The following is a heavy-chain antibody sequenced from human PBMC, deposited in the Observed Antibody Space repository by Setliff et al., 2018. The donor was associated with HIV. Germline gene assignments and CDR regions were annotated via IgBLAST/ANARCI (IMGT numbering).Heavy chain of an antibody. CDR1: GYTFTDYH. CDR2: INPSGGST. V-gene: IGHV1-46*01. J-gene: IGHJ5*01. Sequence: ASVKVSCKASGYTFTDYHMHWVRQAPGQGLEWMGIINPSGGSTSYALKFQDRVTMTRDTSTSTVYMEMRSLTSEDTAVYYCARGDHDVWGDYSNFFDSWGQGTLVTVSS. D-gene: IGHD3-3*01. CDR3: ARGDHDVWGDYSNFFDS.